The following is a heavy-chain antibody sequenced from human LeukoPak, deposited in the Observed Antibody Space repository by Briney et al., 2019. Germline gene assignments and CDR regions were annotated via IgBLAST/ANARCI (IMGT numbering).Heavy chain of an antibody. D-gene: IGHD6-19*01. CDR1: GYTFTSYG. V-gene: IGHV1-18*01. Sequence: ASVKVSCKASGYTFTSYGISWVRQAPGQGLEWMGWISAYNGNTNYAQKLQGRVTMTTDTSTSTAYMELRSLRSDDTAVYYCARGVGVAVAGGPTRNWGQGTLVTVSS. J-gene: IGHJ4*02. CDR3: ARGVGVAVAGGPTRN. CDR2: ISAYNGNT.